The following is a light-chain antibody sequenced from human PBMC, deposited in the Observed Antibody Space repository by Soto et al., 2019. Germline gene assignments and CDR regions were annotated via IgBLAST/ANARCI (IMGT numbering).Light chain of an antibody. V-gene: IGKV1-33*01. CDR3: QQFERFPLT. Sequence: DVQMTQSPSSLSASVGDRVTITCQASHDIGTYLNWYQHKPGKAPKLLIFDTSHLATGVPARFSGSGSDRYFTFTIPNLQAEDFAAYYCQQFERFPLTFGGGTHVEI. CDR1: HDIGTY. J-gene: IGKJ4*01. CDR2: DTS.